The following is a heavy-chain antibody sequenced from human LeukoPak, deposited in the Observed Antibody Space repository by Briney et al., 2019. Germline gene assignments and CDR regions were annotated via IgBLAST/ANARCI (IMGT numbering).Heavy chain of an antibody. CDR1: GGSFSGYY. Sequence: SETLSLTCAVYGGSFSGYYWSWIRQPPGQGLEWLAEINHSGSTNYNPSLKSRVTISVDTSKNQFSLKLSSVTAADTAVYYCARGRRGGPYYTTVRNVGAKGPT. D-gene: IGHD1-26*01. V-gene: IGHV4-34*01. J-gene: IGHJ6*03. CDR2: INHSGST. CDR3: ARGRRGGPYYTTVRNV.